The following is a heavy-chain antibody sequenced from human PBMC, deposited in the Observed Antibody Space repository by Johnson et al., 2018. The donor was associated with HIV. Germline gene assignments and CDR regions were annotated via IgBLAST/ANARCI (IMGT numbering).Heavy chain of an antibody. Sequence: QVQLVESGGGVVQPGRSLRLSCAASRFTFSSYDMHWVRQAPGKGLEWLAVISDDGNIKYYADSVRGRFTISRDNSKNTLYLQMNSLRTEDTAFYYCARERITMIFHYAFDIWGQGTMVTVSS. D-gene: IGHD3-22*01. CDR3: ARERITMIFHYAFDI. CDR2: ISDDGNIK. V-gene: IGHV3-30-3*01. CDR1: RFTFSSYD. J-gene: IGHJ3*02.